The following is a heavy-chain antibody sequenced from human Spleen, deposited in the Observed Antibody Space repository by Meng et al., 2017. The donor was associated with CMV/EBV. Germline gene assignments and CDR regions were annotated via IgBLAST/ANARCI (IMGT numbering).Heavy chain of an antibody. Sequence: LSLTCAASGFTFSSYDMHWVRQAAGKGLEWVSGIATAGDTYYAGSVKGRFTISRENAKNSLYLQMDSLRAGDTAVYYCARDRNIVGPTGRTYYYYGMDVWGQGTTVTVSS. D-gene: IGHD1-26*01. CDR2: IATAGDT. CDR1: GFTFSSYD. V-gene: IGHV3-13*01. J-gene: IGHJ6*02. CDR3: ARDRNIVGPTGRTYYYYGMDV.